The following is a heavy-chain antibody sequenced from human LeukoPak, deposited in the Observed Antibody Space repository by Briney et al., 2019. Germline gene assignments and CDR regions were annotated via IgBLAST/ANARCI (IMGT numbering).Heavy chain of an antibody. Sequence: PSETLSLTCTVSGVSISGYYWTWIRQPPGTGLEWIGHIYYTGSTSYNRSLKSRVTISVDTSKNQFSLRLNSVTAADTAVYYCAKYDSSGLDYWGRGTLVTVSS. CDR2: IYYTGST. V-gene: IGHV4-59*08. CDR3: AKYDSSGLDY. CDR1: GVSISGYY. J-gene: IGHJ4*02. D-gene: IGHD3-22*01.